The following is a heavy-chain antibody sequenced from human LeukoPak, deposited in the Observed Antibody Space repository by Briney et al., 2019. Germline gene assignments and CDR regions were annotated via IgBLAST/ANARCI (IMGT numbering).Heavy chain of an antibody. CDR2: IYTSGST. J-gene: IGHJ4*02. V-gene: IGHV4-4*07. D-gene: IGHD4-17*01. CDR3: ARYTVTTLFDY. Sequence: KTSETLSLTCTVSGDSINSYYWSWIRQPAGKGLEWIGRIYTSGSTSYNPSLKSRVTMSVDTSKNQFSLKLSSVTAADTAVYYCARYTVTTLFDYWGQGTLVTVSS. CDR1: GDSINSYY.